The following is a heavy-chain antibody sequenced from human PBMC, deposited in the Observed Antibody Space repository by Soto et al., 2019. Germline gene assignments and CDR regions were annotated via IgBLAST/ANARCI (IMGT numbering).Heavy chain of an antibody. D-gene: IGHD3-22*01. CDR1: GYTFTSYG. J-gene: IGHJ5*02. Sequence: GASVKVSCKASGYTFTSYGISWVRQAPGQGLEWMGWISAYNGNTNYAQKLQGRVTMTTDTSTSTAYMELRSLRSDDTAVYYCARDALVYYYDSRGYSTHWLHPWGQGTLVTVSS. CDR2: ISAYNGNT. CDR3: ARDALVYYYDSRGYSTHWLHP. V-gene: IGHV1-18*01.